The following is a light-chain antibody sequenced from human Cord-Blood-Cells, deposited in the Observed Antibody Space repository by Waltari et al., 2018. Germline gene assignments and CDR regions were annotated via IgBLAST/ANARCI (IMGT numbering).Light chain of an antibody. Sequence: IHMTQSPSTLSTSVGDRVTITSRASQSISSWLAWYQQKPGKAPKLLIYDASSLESGVPSRFSGSGSGTEFTLTISSLQPDDFATYYCQQYNSYSQAFGQGTKVEIK. CDR1: QSISSW. V-gene: IGKV1-5*01. CDR3: QQYNSYSQA. J-gene: IGKJ1*01. CDR2: DAS.